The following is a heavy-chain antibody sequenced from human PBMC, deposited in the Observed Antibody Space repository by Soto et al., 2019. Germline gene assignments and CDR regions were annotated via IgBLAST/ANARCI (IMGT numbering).Heavy chain of an antibody. CDR3: ARGIWSGYYLSSGGYYFDY. D-gene: IGHD3-3*01. Sequence: PSETLSLTCAVSGGSISSGGYSWSWIRQPPGKGLEWIGYIYHSGSTYYNPSLKSRVTISVDRSKNQFSLKLSSVTAADTAVYYCARGIWSGYYLSSGGYYFDYWGQGTLVTVSS. J-gene: IGHJ4*02. V-gene: IGHV4-30-2*01. CDR1: GGSISSGGYS. CDR2: IYHSGST.